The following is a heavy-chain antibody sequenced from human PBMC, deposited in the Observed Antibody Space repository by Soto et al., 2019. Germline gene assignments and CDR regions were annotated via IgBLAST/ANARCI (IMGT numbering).Heavy chain of an antibody. CDR3: SKDVRGRYSYYYYGMDV. J-gene: IGHJ6*02. Sequence: GLSMRLPWAAAEGTFEDYASHRIRQAQGKALEWVSGISWNSGSIGYADSVKGRFTISRDNAKNSLYLQMNSLRAEDTALYYCSKDVRGRYSYYYYGMDVWAKGPRSPSP. CDR2: ISWNSGSI. D-gene: IGHD3-10*01. V-gene: IGHV3-9*01. CDR1: EGTFEDYA.